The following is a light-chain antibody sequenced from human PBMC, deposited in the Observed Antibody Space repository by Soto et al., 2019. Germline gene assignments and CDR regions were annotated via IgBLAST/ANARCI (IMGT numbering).Light chain of an antibody. V-gene: IGKV1-27*01. CDR3: QKYNSAPWT. J-gene: IGKJ1*01. CDR2: GAS. Sequence: DIQMTQSPSSLSASVGDRVTITCRASLGISNYLAWYQQKPGKVPKLLIYGASTLQSGVPSRFSGRGSGTEFTLTISSLQPEDVATYYCQKYNSAPWTFGQGTKVEIK. CDR1: LGISNY.